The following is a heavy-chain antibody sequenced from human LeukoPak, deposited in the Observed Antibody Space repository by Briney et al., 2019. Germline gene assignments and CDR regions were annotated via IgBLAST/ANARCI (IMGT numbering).Heavy chain of an antibody. D-gene: IGHD6-13*01. CDR1: GGSISSSNW. CDR3: ARDTLGSSSWYTYYYYMDV. V-gene: IGHV4-4*02. J-gene: IGHJ6*03. Sequence: PSETLSLTCAVSGGSISSSNWWSWVRQPPGKGLEWIGEIYHSGSTYYNPSLKSRVTISVDTSKNQFSLKLSSVTAADTAVYYCARDTLGSSSWYTYYYYMDVWGKGTTVTVSS. CDR2: IYHSGST.